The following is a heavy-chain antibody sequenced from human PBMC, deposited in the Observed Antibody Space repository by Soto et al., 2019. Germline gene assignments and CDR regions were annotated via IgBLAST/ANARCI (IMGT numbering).Heavy chain of an antibody. V-gene: IGHV3-30*18. J-gene: IGHJ4*02. CDR2: ISYDGSNK. Sequence: PGGSLRLSCAASGFTFSSYGMHWVRQAPGKGLEWVAVISYDGSNKYYADSVKGRFTISRDNSKNTLYLQMNSLRAEDTAVYYCAKGAYSGSYLVDWCQGTGVSVVS. CDR1: GFTFSSYG. D-gene: IGHD1-26*01. CDR3: AKGAYSGSYLVD.